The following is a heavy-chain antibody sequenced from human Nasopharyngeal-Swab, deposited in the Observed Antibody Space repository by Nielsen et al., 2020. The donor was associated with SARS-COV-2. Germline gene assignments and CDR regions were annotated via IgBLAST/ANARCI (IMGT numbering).Heavy chain of an antibody. CDR2: ISWNNGNI. V-gene: IGHV3-9*01. J-gene: IGHJ4*02. CDR3: AKDGYSSSSRLDY. D-gene: IGHD4-11*01. Sequence: SLKISCAASGFTFSSYSMNWVRQVPGKGLEWVSGISWNNGNIGYADSVKGRFTISRDNVKNSLYLEMNSLRAEDTAVYYCAKDGYSSSSRLDYWGQGVRVTVSS. CDR1: GFTFSSYS.